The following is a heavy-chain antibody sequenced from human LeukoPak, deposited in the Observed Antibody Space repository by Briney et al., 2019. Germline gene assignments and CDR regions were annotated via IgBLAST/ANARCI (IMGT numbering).Heavy chain of an antibody. CDR2: FDPEDGET. V-gene: IGHV1-24*01. CDR3: ATWAGGVWDLAVAGPYFDY. J-gene: IGHJ4*02. CDR1: GYTLTELS. Sequence: ASVKVSCKVSGYTLTELSMHWVRQAPGKGLEWMGGFDPEDGETIYAQEFQGRVTMTEDTSTDTAYMELSSLRSEDTAVYYCATWAGGVWDLAVAGPYFDYWGQGTLVTVSS. D-gene: IGHD6-19*01.